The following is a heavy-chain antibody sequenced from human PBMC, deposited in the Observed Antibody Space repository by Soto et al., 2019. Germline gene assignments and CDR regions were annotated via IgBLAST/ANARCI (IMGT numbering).Heavy chain of an antibody. CDR3: ARRYKSATWLEI. V-gene: IGHV1-3*01. CDR1: GYTFATCA. J-gene: IGHJ4*02. D-gene: IGHD1-20*01. Sequence: QVQLVQSGAEVKKPGASVKVSCNASGYTFATCAIHWVRQAPGEGLEWMGWINPATGNTEYSEKFQDRVTLTMDTSATTAYMELKGLRFEDTAVYYFARRYKSATWLEIWGQGTLVTVSS. CDR2: INPATGNT.